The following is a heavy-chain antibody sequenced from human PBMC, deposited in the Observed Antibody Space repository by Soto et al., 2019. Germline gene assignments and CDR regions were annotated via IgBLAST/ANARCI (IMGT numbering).Heavy chain of an antibody. CDR2: IKQDGREK. V-gene: IGHV3-7*01. CDR1: GFTFSSYW. D-gene: IGHD7-27*01. Sequence: EVQLVESGGGLVQPGGSLRLSCAASGFTFSSYWMSWVRQAPGRGLEWVANIKQDGREKYYVDSVKGRFTISRDNAKNARYLQMNSLRAEDTAVYYCARDNWGFRAFDIWGQGTMVTVSS. J-gene: IGHJ3*02. CDR3: ARDNWGFRAFDI.